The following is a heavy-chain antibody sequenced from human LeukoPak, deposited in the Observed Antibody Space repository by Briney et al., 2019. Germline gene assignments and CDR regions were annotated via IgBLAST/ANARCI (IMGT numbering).Heavy chain of an antibody. CDR2: IYYSDST. J-gene: IGHJ4*02. CDR3: ARGPRYCSGGSCYPMLPSFDY. V-gene: IGHV4-59*08. D-gene: IGHD2-15*01. CDR1: GGSISSYY. Sequence: SETLSLTCTVSGGSISSYYWSWIRQPPGKGLEWIGYIYYSDSTNYNPSLKSRVTISVDTSKNQFSLKLSSVTAADTAVYYCARGPRYCSGGSCYPMLPSFDYWGQGTLVTVSS.